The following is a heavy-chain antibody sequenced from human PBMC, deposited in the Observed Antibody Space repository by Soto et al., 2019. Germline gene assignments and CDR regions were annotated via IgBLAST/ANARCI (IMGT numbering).Heavy chain of an antibody. J-gene: IGHJ4*02. CDR2: IDPSDSYT. Sequence: GESLKISCKGSGYSFTSYWISWVRQMPGKGLEWMGRIDPSDSYTNYSPSFQGHVTISADKSISTAYLQWSSLKASDTAMYYCARTAFGLRYFDWLLSNWGQGTLVTVSS. V-gene: IGHV5-10-1*01. D-gene: IGHD3-9*01. CDR1: GYSFTSYW. CDR3: ARTAFGLRYFDWLLSN.